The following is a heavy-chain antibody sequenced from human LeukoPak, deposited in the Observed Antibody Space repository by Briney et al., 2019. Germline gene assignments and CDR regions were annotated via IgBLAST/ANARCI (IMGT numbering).Heavy chain of an antibody. D-gene: IGHD3-16*01. J-gene: IGHJ3*02. CDR3: AGPFQSASDTFDI. CDR2: INLNSGDT. V-gene: IGHV1-2*06. CDR1: GYTFTGYN. Sequence: ASVKVSCKASGYTFTGYNVHWVRQAPGQGLEWMGRINLNSGDTDFAQNFQDRVTLTRATSVTTAFMELSSLRFDDTALYYCAGPFQSASDTFDIWGQGTMVAVSS.